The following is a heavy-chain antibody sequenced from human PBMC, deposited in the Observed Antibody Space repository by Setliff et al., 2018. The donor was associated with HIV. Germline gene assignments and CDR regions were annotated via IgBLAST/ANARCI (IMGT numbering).Heavy chain of an antibody. CDR3: ATRSRWIQLSFDGIFDY. CDR1: GYTLTELS. D-gene: IGHD5-18*01. V-gene: IGHV1-24*01. Sequence: GASVKVSCKVSGYTLTELSIHWVRQTFGKGLEWMGGFDPEDGEAIYAQKFQGRVTMTEDTSTDTAYMELSSLTSEDTAAYYCATRSRWIQLSFDGIFDYWGQGTPVTVSS. CDR2: FDPEDGEA. J-gene: IGHJ4*02.